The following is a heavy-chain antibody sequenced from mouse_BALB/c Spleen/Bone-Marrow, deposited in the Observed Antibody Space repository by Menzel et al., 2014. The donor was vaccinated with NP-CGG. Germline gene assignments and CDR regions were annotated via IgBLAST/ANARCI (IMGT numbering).Heavy chain of an antibody. Sequence: QVQLKESGAELVKPGASEKLSCKASGYTFTSYYMYWVKQRPGQGLEWIGEINPSNGGTNFNEKFKSKATLTVDKSSSTAYMQLSSLTFEDSAIYYCTRPYYGYVGYAYWGQGTQVTVSA. J-gene: IGHJ3*01. CDR2: INPSNGGT. V-gene: IGHV1S81*02. CDR1: GYTFTSYY. D-gene: IGHD1-2*01. CDR3: TRPYYGYVGYAY.